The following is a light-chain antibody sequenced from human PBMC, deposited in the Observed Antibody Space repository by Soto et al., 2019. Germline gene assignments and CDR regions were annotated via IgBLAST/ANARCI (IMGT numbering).Light chain of an antibody. V-gene: IGLV2-14*01. CDR1: SKDVGGYNY. J-gene: IGLJ1*01. Sequence: QSVLAQPASVSGFPGQSITTSGTGTSKDVGGYNYVSWYQKHPGKAPKLKIYDVNKRPSGVSNRFSGSKSGNTASLTISGIQAEDEADYYCSSYSNTSTLYVFGTGTKVTVL. CDR2: DVN. CDR3: SSYSNTSTLYV.